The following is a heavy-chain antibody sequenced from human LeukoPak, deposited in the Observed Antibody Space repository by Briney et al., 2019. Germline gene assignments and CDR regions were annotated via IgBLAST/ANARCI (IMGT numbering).Heavy chain of an antibody. Sequence: GATVRLSCTASGYTFTNYYMSWVRQAPGQGLEWMGQINHSGGSKNYADYFKGRVTITRDTATSTLYMQMSSLRSEDTAVCYCARDGGYSYGRGFDYWGEGGLVAVSS. J-gene: IGHJ4*02. CDR3: ARDGGYSYGRGFDY. V-gene: IGHV1-46*01. CDR2: INHSGGSK. CDR1: GYTFTNYY. D-gene: IGHD5-18*01.